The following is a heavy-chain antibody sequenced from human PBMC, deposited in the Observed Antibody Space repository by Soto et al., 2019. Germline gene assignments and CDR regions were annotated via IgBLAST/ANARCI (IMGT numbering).Heavy chain of an antibody. CDR2: ISGSGGST. V-gene: IGHV3-23*01. CDR3: AKGSGYDYSYYYYYYMDV. D-gene: IGHD5-12*01. CDR1: GFTFSSYA. Sequence: GGSLRLSCAASGFTFSSYAMSWVRQAPGKGLEWVSGISGSGGSTYYADSVKGRFTSSRDNSKNTLYLQMNSLRAEDTAVYYCAKGSGYDYSYYYYYYMDVWGKGTTVTVSS. J-gene: IGHJ6*03.